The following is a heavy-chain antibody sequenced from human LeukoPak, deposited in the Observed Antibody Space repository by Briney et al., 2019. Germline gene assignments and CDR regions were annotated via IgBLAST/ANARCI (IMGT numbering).Heavy chain of an antibody. CDR3: AKDIWRYYVSGSYYHRPLDY. Sequence: PGGSLRLSCAASGFTFSSYVMSSVRQAPGKGLEWNSAISGSGGSTYYADSVKGRFTISRDNSKNTLYLQMNSLRAEDTAVYYCAKDIWRYYVSGSYYHRPLDYWGQGTLVTVSS. V-gene: IGHV3-23*01. D-gene: IGHD3-10*01. J-gene: IGHJ4*02. CDR1: GFTFSSYV. CDR2: ISGSGGST.